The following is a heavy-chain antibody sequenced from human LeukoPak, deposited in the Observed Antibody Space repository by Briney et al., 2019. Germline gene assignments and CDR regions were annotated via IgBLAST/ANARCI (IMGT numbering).Heavy chain of an antibody. V-gene: IGHV3-21*01. D-gene: IGHD3-10*01. CDR2: ISSSSSYI. J-gene: IGHJ4*02. Sequence: TGGSLRLSCAASGFTFSSYSMNWVRQAPGKGLEWVSSISSSSSYIYYADSVKGRFTISRDNAKNSLYLQMNSLRAEDTAVYYCARDTVRAWGSGRPLDYWGQGTLVTVSS. CDR3: ARDTVRAWGSGRPLDY. CDR1: GFTFSSYS.